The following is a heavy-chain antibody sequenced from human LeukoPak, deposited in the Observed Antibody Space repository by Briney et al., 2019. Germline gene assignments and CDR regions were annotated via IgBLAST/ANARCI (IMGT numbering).Heavy chain of an antibody. CDR2: IYYTGST. V-gene: IGHV4-59*01. J-gene: IGHJ4*02. CDR1: GGSISSYY. CDR3: ARGALISYSYGPFDY. D-gene: IGHD5-18*01. Sequence: KTSETLSLTCTVSGGSISSYYWSWIRQPPGKGLEWIGYIYYTGSTNYNPSLKSRVTISVDTSKNQFSLKLSSVTAADTAVYYCARGALISYSYGPFDYWGQGTLVIVSS.